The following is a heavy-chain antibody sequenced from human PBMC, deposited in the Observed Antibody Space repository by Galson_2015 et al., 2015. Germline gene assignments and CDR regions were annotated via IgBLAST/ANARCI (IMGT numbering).Heavy chain of an antibody. CDR3: AKDIAPCGGDCYSGGVDAFEI. J-gene: IGHJ3*02. CDR2: ISWNSGST. D-gene: IGHD2-21*02. V-gene: IGHV3-9*01. CDR1: GFTFDDYA. Sequence: SLRLSCAASGFTFDDYAMHWVRQAPGKGLEWVSGISWNSGSTGYADSVKGRFTISRDNAKNSLYLQMNSLRAEDTALYYCAKDIAPCGGDCYSGGVDAFEIWGQGTMVTVSS.